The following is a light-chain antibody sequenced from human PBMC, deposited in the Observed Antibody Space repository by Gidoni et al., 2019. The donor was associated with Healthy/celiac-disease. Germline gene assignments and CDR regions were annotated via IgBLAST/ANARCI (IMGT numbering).Light chain of an antibody. CDR2: GAS. V-gene: IGKV3-20*01. CDR1: QSVSSSY. Sequence: EIVLTLSPGTLSLSPGERATLSCRASQSVSSSYLAWYQQKPGQAPRLLIYGASSRATGIPDRFSGSGSGTDFTLTISRLEPEDFAVYYCQQGFTFGPGTKVDIK. J-gene: IGKJ3*01. CDR3: QQGFT.